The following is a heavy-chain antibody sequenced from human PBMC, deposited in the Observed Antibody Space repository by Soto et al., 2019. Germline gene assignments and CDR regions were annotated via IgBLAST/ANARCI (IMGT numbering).Heavy chain of an antibody. CDR3: AHGGWLDV. Sequence: EVQLLESGGGLVQPGGSLRLSCTASGFTFRTYAMSWVRQAPGRGLECVSVISGKGGDTNYADFVKGRFTISRDNSKNMVFLQMKSLRAEDTAVYYCAHGGWLDVWGQGTTVIVSS. D-gene: IGHD2-15*01. V-gene: IGHV3-23*01. CDR1: GFTFRTYA. CDR2: ISGKGGDT. J-gene: IGHJ6*02.